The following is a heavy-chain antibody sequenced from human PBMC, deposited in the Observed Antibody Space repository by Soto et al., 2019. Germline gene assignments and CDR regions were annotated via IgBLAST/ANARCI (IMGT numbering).Heavy chain of an antibody. J-gene: IGHJ4*02. D-gene: IGHD5-12*01. V-gene: IGHV1-69*13. CDR2: IIPIFGTA. CDR1: GGTFSSYA. Sequence: GASVKVSCKASGGTFSSYAISWVRQAPGQGLEWMGGIIPIFGTANCAQKFQGRVTITADESTSTAYMELSSLRSEDTAVYYCARESSSDGYNFYYFDYWGQGTLVTVSS. CDR3: ARESSSDGYNFYYFDY.